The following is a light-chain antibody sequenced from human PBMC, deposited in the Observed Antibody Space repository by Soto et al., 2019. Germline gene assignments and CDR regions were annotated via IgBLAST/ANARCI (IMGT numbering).Light chain of an antibody. CDR3: QQYNNWPLT. J-gene: IGKJ4*01. CDR1: QSVSSD. Sequence: EIVVTKSPATLSVSRGERATRSCRASQSVSSDLAWYHQKPGQAPRLLIYGASTRATGIPARFSGSGSGTEFTLTINGLQSEDFAVYYCQQYNNWPLTFGAGTKVDIK. CDR2: GAS. V-gene: IGKV3-15*01.